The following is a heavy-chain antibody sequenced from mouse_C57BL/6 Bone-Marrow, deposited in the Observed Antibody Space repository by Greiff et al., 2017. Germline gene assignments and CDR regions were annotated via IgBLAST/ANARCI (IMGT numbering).Heavy chain of an antibody. CDR2: IYPGDGDT. CDR3: ASIYYGNHTFAY. Sequence: QVQLQQSGAELVKPGASVKISCKASGYAFSSYWMNWVKQRPGKGLEWIGQIYPGDGDTNYNGKFKGKATLTADKSSSTAYMQLSSLTSEDSAVYFCASIYYGNHTFAYWGQGTLVTVSA. V-gene: IGHV1-80*01. J-gene: IGHJ3*01. D-gene: IGHD2-1*01. CDR1: GYAFSSYW.